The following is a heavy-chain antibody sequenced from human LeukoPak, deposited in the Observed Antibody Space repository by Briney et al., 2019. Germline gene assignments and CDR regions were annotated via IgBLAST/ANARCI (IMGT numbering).Heavy chain of an antibody. Sequence: PSETLSLTCTVSGGSISSSSYYWGWIRQPPGKGLEWIGSIYYSGSTYYNPSLKSRVTISVDTSKNQFSLKLSSVTAADTAVYYCTRDIVGAYQIDYWGQGTLVTVSS. CDR3: TRDIVGAYQIDY. J-gene: IGHJ4*02. D-gene: IGHD1-26*01. CDR1: GGSISSSSYY. V-gene: IGHV4-39*01. CDR2: IYYSGST.